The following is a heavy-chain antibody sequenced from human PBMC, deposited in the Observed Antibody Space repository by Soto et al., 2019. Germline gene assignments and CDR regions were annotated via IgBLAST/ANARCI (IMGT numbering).Heavy chain of an antibody. J-gene: IGHJ4*02. CDR1: GYPFINYG. D-gene: IGHD2-15*01. Sequence: ASVTVSCKASGYPFINYGISWLRQAPGQGLEWMGWISPRSGNTDYADSVQGRVTMTTDTSTDTSYMELRSLKFDDTAVYYCALHEKCYKNWSQGTLVPVSS. CDR3: ALHEKCYKN. V-gene: IGHV1-18*01. CDR2: ISPRSGNT.